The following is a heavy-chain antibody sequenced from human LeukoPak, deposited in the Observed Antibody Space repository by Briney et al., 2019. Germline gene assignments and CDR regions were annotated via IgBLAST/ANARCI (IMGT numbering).Heavy chain of an antibody. CDR1: GFTFSSYG. J-gene: IGHJ4*02. D-gene: IGHD4-17*01. V-gene: IGHV3-30*03. CDR2: ISYDGSNK. Sequence: GRSLRLSCAASGFTFSSYGMHWVRQAPGKGLEWVAVISYDGSNKYYADSVKGRFTISRDNSKNTLYLQMNSLRAEDTAVYYCAGSTVTKRDYFDYWGQGTLVTVSS. CDR3: AGSTVTKRDYFDY.